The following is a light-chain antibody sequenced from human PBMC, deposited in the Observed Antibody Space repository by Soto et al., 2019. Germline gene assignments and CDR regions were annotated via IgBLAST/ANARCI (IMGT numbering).Light chain of an antibody. J-gene: IGKJ5*01. Sequence: EIVFSQSPSTLSLSPGERATLSCRASQSVSSYLAWYQQKPGQAPRLLLYGASTRATGIPARFSGSGSGTDFTLTISGLQSEDFAVYSCQQYHNWPITFCQGTRLEIK. V-gene: IGKV3D-15*01. CDR2: GAS. CDR3: QQYHNWPIT. CDR1: QSVSSY.